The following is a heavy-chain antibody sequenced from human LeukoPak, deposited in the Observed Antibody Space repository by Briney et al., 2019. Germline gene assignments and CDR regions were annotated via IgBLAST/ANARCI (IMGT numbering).Heavy chain of an antibody. D-gene: IGHD6-19*01. V-gene: IGHV7-4-1*02. CDR3: ARDVLGMPVAGDY. CDR1: GYTFTTYA. CDR2: INTDTGNP. J-gene: IGHJ4*02. Sequence: GASVKVSCKASGYTFTTYAMNWVRQGPGQGLEWMGWINTDTGNPTYAQGFTGRFVFSLDTSVSTAYLQISSLKAEDTAVYYCARDVLGMPVAGDYWGQGTLVTVSS.